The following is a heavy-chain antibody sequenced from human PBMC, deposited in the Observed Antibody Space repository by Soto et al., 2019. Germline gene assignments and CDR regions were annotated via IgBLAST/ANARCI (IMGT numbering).Heavy chain of an antibody. CDR1: GGTFSSYA. Sequence: SVKVSCKASGGTFSSYAISWVRQAPGQGLEWMGGIIPIFGTANYAQKFQGRVTITADKSTSTAYMELSSLRSEDTAVYYCARMDIVATPEDYWGQGTLVTVSS. D-gene: IGHD5-12*01. V-gene: IGHV1-69*06. J-gene: IGHJ4*02. CDR2: IIPIFGTA. CDR3: ARMDIVATPEDY.